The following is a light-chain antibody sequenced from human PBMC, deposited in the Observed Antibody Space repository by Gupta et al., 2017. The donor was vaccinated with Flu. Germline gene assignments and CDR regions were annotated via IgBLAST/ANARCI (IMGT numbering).Light chain of an antibody. Sequence: IPTTTTNSNDGGNHGVAWLQQHPGKPPKLLIYENNKRPSGVSDRFSGSRSGNTASLTITGLQSDDEADYYCSAWASSPSLYVFGGGTKVTV. CDR1: NSNDGGNHG. J-gene: IGLJ1*01. CDR3: SAWASSPSLYV. V-gene: IGLV2-23*01. CDR2: ENN.